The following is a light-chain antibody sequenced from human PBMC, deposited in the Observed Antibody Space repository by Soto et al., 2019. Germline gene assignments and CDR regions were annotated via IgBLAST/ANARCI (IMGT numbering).Light chain of an antibody. V-gene: IGKV1-5*01. J-gene: IGKJ4*01. CDR3: QQYNSYSLT. CDR2: DAS. CDR1: QSISNW. Sequence: DIQMTQSPSTLSASVGDRVTITCRASQSISNWLACYQQKQGKAPKLLIYDASSLESGVPSRFSGSGSGTEFTLTISSLQPDDFATYYCQQYNSYSLTFGGGTKVDIK.